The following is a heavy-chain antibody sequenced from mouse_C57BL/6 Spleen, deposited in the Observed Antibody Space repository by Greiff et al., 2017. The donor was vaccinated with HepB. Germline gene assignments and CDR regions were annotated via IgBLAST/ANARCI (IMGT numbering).Heavy chain of an antibody. J-gene: IGHJ3*01. CDR2: ISSGSSTI. CDR3: ARPAY. CDR1: GFTFSGYG. V-gene: IGHV5-17*01. Sequence: VQLKESGGGLVKPGGSLKLSCAASGFTFSGYGMHWVRQAPEKGLEWVAYISSGSSTIYYADTVKGRFTISRDNAKNTLFQQMTSLRSEDTAMYYWARPAYWGQGTLVTVSA.